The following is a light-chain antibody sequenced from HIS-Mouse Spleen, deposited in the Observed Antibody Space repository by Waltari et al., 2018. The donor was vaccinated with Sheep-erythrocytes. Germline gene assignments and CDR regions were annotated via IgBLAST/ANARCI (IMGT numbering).Light chain of an antibody. V-gene: IGLV2-11*01. CDR1: SSDVGGYNY. CDR2: DVS. J-gene: IGLJ1*01. Sequence: QSALTQPRSVSGSPGQSVTISCTGTSSDVGGYNYVSWYQQHPGKAPKLMIYDVSKRPSGAPERFSCSKSGNPASLTISGLQAEDEADYYCCSYAGSYNHVFATGTKVTVL. CDR3: CSYAGSYNHV.